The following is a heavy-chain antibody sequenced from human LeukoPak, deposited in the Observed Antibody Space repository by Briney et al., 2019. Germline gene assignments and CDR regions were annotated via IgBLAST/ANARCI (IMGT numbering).Heavy chain of an antibody. V-gene: IGHV4-59*12. CDR2: IYYSGST. J-gene: IGHJ4*02. CDR1: GGSISSYY. D-gene: IGHD6-13*01. Sequence: SETLSLTCAVSGGSISSYYWSWIRQPPGKGLEWIGYIYYSGSTNYNPSLKSRVTLSVDTSKNQFSLRLTSVTAADTAFYYCAREEYSSDWYGHDSWGQGTLVAVSS. CDR3: AREEYSSDWYGHDS.